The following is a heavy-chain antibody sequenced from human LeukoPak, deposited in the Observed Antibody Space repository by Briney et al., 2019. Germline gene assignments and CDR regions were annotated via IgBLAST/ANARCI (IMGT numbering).Heavy chain of an antibody. Sequence: GGSLRLSCAASGFTFSSYWMMWVRQAPGKGLEWVATIKADGSENYHVDSVKGRFSISRDNTKNSLFLQLNSLRVEDTAVYYCVRYEMDVWGQGTTVTVSS. V-gene: IGHV3-7*01. J-gene: IGHJ6*02. CDR1: GFTFSSYW. CDR3: VRYEMDV. D-gene: IGHD3-3*01. CDR2: IKADGSEN.